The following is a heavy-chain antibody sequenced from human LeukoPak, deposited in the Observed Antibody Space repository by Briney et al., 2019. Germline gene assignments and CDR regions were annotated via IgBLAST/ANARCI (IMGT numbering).Heavy chain of an antibody. D-gene: IGHD3-10*01. CDR3: ARGPLADPVWFGELFSYYYYMDV. CDR2: MNPNSGNT. V-gene: IGHV1-8*01. J-gene: IGHJ6*03. CDR1: GYTFTSYD. Sequence: ASVKVSCKASGYTFTSYDINWVRQATGQGLEWMGWMNPNSGNTGYAQKFQGRVTMTRNTSISTAYMELSSLRSEDTAVYYCARGPLADPVWFGELFSYYYYMDVWGKGTTVTISS.